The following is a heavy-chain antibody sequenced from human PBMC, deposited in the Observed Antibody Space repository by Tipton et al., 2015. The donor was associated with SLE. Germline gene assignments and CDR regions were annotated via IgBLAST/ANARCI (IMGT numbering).Heavy chain of an antibody. Sequence: LRLSCTVSGGSMSSYCWSWIRQSPRKGLEWIGYIYDRGTTNYNPSLMNRVTISLDTSESQFSLKLSSVTAADTAVYYCALGSSWSPEYFQHWGQGTLVTVSS. CDR3: ALGSSWSPEYFQH. CDR2: IYDRGTT. D-gene: IGHD6-13*01. CDR1: GGSMSSYC. J-gene: IGHJ1*01. V-gene: IGHV4-59*01.